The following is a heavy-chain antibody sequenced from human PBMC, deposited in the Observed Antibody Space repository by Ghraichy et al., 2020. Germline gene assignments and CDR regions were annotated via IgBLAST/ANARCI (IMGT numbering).Heavy chain of an antibody. Sequence: AETLSLTCAVYGGSFSGYYWSWIRQPPGKGLEWIGEINHSGSTNYNPSLKSRVTISVDTSKNQFSLKLSSVTAADTAVYYCARGGRFGSPRGWFDPWGQGTLVTVSS. CDR2: INHSGST. D-gene: IGHD3-10*01. CDR1: GGSFSGYY. V-gene: IGHV4-34*01. J-gene: IGHJ5*02. CDR3: ARGGRFGSPRGWFDP.